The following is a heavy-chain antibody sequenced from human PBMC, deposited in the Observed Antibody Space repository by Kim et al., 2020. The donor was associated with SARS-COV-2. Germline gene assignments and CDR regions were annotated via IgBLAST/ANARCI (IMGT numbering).Heavy chain of an antibody. V-gene: IGHV1-3*01. Sequence: NTKYSQKFQGRVTITRDTSASTAYMELSSLRSEDTAVYYCARDLSGLDDYWGQGTLVTVSS. J-gene: IGHJ4*02. D-gene: IGHD1-26*01. CDR2: NT. CDR3: ARDLSGLDDY.